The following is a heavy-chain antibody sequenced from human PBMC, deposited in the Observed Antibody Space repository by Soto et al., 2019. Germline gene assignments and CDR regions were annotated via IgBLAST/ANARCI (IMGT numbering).Heavy chain of an antibody. D-gene: IGHD1-1*01. CDR2: ITSGGTYI. Sequence: EVQLVESGGGLVKPGGSLRLSCAASGFTFNTYSMNWVRQAPGKGLEWVSSITSGGTYIYYVDAVKGRFTISRDNAKNSLYLQVNSLRAEDTAVYYCARGLELDYWGQGTLVTVSS. V-gene: IGHV3-21*01. J-gene: IGHJ4*02. CDR1: GFTFNTYS. CDR3: ARGLELDY.